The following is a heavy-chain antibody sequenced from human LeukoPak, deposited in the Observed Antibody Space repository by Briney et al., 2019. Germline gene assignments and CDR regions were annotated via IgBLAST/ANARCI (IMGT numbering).Heavy chain of an antibody. V-gene: IGHV3-21*06. Sequence: PGGSLLLICAASGFTFSNYNMNWVRQAPGKGLEWVSVISSSSRYIYYADSVKGRFTISRDNAKNSLYLQMNSLRAEDTAVYYCARVSITVSFAIDYWGQGTGVSVST. D-gene: IGHD1-14*01. CDR1: GFTFSNYN. J-gene: IGHJ4*02. CDR2: ISSSSRYI. CDR3: ARVSITVSFAIDY.